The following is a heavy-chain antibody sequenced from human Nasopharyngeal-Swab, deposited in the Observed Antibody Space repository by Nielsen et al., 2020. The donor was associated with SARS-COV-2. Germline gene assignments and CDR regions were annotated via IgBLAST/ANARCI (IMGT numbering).Heavy chain of an antibody. CDR2: INTNTGNP. J-gene: IGHJ6*02. CDR3: ARVYCTNGVCYGLDYYYYYGMDV. D-gene: IGHD2-8*01. V-gene: IGHV7-4-1*02. Sequence: WVRQAPGQGLEWMGWINTNTGNPTYAQGFTGRFVFSLDTSVSTAYLQIRSLKAEDTAVYYCARVYCTNGVCYGLDYYYYYGMDVWGQGTTVTVSS.